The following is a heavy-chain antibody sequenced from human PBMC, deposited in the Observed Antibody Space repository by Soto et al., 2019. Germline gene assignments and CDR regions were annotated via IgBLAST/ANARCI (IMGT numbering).Heavy chain of an antibody. J-gene: IGHJ6*02. Sequence: GESLKISCKGSGYSFTSYWIGWVRQMPGKGLEWMGIIYPGDSDTRYSPSFQGQVTISADKSISTAYLQWSSLKASDTAMYYCARHGRSGSSAYYYYGMDVWGQGTTVTVSS. V-gene: IGHV5-51*01. CDR2: IYPGDSDT. CDR3: ARHGRSGSSAYYYYGMDV. CDR1: GYSFTSYW. D-gene: IGHD6-6*01.